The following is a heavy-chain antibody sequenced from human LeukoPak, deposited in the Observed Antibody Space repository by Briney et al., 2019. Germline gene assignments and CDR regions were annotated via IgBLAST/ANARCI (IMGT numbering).Heavy chain of an antibody. J-gene: IGHJ4*02. V-gene: IGHV1-8*01. CDR3: ARDMRDDYVWGSYRYSDHDY. D-gene: IGHD3-16*02. CDR2: LNPNSGNT. CDR1: GYTFTSYD. Sequence: ASVKVSCKASGYTFTSYDVHWVRQATGQGLEWMGWLNPNSGNTGYSQKFQGRVTMTRNTSITTAYMELSSLRSEDTAVYYCARDMRDDYVWGSYRYSDHDYWGQGTLVTVSS.